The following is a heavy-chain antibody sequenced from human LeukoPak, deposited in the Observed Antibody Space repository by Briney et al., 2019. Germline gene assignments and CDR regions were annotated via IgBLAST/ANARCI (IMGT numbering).Heavy chain of an antibody. Sequence: SQTLSLTRTVSGGSISSGGYYWSWIRQHPGKGLEWIGYIYYSGSTYYNPSLKSRVTISVDTSKNQFSLKLSSVTAADTAVYYCARGYYDSSGFTIDYWGQGTLVTVSS. CDR2: IYYSGST. J-gene: IGHJ4*02. CDR3: ARGYYDSSGFTIDY. V-gene: IGHV4-31*03. D-gene: IGHD3-22*01. CDR1: GGSISSGGYY.